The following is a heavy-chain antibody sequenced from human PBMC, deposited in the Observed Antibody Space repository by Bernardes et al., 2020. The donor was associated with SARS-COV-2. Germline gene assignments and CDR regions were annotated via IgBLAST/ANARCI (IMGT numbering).Heavy chain of an antibody. CDR3: ARDSSPRYYYYGMDV. J-gene: IGHJ6*02. CDR1: GFTFSSYG. D-gene: IGHD6-6*01. Sequence: GGSLRLSRAASGFTFSSYGMHWVRQAPGKGLEWVAVIWYDGSNKYYADSVKGRFTISRDNSKNTLYLQMNSLRAEDTAVYYCARDSSPRYYYYGMDVWGQGTTVTVSS. CDR2: IWYDGSNK. V-gene: IGHV3-33*01.